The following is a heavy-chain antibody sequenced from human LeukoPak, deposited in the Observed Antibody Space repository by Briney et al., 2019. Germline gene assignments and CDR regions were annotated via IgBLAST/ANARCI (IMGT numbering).Heavy chain of an antibody. D-gene: IGHD6-6*01. CDR2: INHSGST. CDR3: ARGTRHPSH. J-gene: IGHJ4*02. V-gene: IGHV4-34*01. Sequence: SETLSLTCAVYGGSFSGYYWSWIRQPPGRGLEWIGEINHSGSTNYNPSLKSRVTISVDTSKNQFSLKLSSVTAADTAVYYCARGTRHPSHWGQGTLVTVSS. CDR1: GGSFSGYY.